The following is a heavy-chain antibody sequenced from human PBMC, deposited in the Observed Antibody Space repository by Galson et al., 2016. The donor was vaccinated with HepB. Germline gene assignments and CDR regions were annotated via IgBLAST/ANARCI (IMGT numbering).Heavy chain of an antibody. D-gene: IGHD2-21*02. J-gene: IGHJ4*02. CDR2: INPDSGVT. CDR3: ASGHAGRVMVTAILSY. V-gene: IGHV1-2*02. CDR1: GYTFTGYY. Sequence: SVKVSCKASGYTFTGYYLHWVRQAPGQGLEWMGWINPDSGVTNSAQKFLGRVTMTRDRSISTAYTELSRLRSDDTAVYYCASGHAGRVMVTAILSYWGQGTLVTVSS.